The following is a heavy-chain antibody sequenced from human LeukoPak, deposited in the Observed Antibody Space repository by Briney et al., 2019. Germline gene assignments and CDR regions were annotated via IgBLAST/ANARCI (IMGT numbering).Heavy chain of an antibody. V-gene: IGHV6-1*01. Sequence: SQTLSLTCVVSGDSVSSKNCAWNWIRQSPSRGLEWLGRTYYRSKWYNDYAESMEGRMTISQDTSKNQYSLHLNSVTPDDTAVYYCARDFGTTGWHTFDYWGQGTLVTVSS. CDR2: TYYRSKWYN. J-gene: IGHJ4*02. CDR1: GDSVSSKNCA. D-gene: IGHD6-19*01. CDR3: ARDFGTTGWHTFDY.